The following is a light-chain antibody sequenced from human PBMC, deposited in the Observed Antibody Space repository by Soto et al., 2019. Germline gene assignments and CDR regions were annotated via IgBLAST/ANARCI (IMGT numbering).Light chain of an antibody. Sequence: TQYPATLSVSHREIATPSRGASQSVSSNLAWHQQKPGQAPRILMYDASTRATGIPARFSGSGSGTEFTLTISSLQSEDFAVYYCQQYHNWPITFGQGTRLEIK. CDR3: QQYHNWPIT. CDR1: QSVSSN. V-gene: IGKV3-15*01. CDR2: DAS. J-gene: IGKJ5*01.